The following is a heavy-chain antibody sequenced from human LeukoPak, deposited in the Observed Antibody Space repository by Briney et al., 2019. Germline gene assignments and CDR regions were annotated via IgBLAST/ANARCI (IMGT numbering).Heavy chain of an antibody. CDR2: ISWNSGSI. CDR1: GFTFDDYA. CDR3: AKDRGYYYYYMDV. V-gene: IGHV3-9*01. Sequence: GGSLALSCAAYGFTFDDYAMHWVRQAPGKGLEGVSGISWNSGSIGYADSVKGRFTISRDNAKNSLYLQMNSLRAEDTALYYCAKDRGYYYYYMDVWGKGTTVTVSS. J-gene: IGHJ6*03.